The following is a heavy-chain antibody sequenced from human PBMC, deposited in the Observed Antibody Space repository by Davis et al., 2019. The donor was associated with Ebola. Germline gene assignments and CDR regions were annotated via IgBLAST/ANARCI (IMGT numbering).Heavy chain of an antibody. CDR1: GLTVSSNY. CDR2: LYSGGST. D-gene: IGHD3-3*01. CDR3: ASREWNYNNGLDV. J-gene: IGHJ6*02. V-gene: IGHV3-53*01. Sequence: PGGSLRLSCAASGLTVSSNYMSWVRQAPGKGLEWVSMLYSGGSTYYADSVKGRFTISRDNSGNTLYLQLDSLRAEDTAVYYCASREWNYNNGLDVWGQGTTVTVSS.